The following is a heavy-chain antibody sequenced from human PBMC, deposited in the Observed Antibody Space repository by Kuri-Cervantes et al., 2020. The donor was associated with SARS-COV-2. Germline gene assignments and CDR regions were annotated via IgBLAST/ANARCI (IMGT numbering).Heavy chain of an antibody. J-gene: IGHJ4*02. CDR2: INSDGSST. CDR1: GFTFSSYW. CDR3: AKDIDAEYSSSSGDY. Sequence: GGSLRLSCAASGFTFSSYWMHWVRQAPGKGLVWVSRINSDGSSTSYADSVKGRFTISRDNAKNSLYLQMNSLRAEDTALYYCAKDIDAEYSSSSGDYWGQGTLVTVSS. V-gene: IGHV3-74*01. D-gene: IGHD6-6*01.